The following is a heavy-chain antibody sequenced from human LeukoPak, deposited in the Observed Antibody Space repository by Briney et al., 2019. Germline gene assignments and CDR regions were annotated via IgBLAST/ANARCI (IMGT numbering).Heavy chain of an antibody. CDR2: INSDGSST. J-gene: IGHJ5*02. V-gene: IGHV3-74*01. CDR3: AREKSVVAALDP. Sequence: GGSLRLSCAASGFTFSSYWMHWVRQAPGKGLVWVSRINSDGSSTSYADSVKGRFTISRDNAKNTLYLQMNSLRAEDTAVYYCAREKSVVAALDPWGQGTLVTVSS. CDR1: GFTFSSYW. D-gene: IGHD5-12*01.